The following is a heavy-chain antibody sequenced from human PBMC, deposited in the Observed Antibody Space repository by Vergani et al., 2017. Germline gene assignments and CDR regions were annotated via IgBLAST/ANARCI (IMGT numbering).Heavy chain of an antibody. CDR1: GFTSSYYG. D-gene: IGHD6-6*01. J-gene: IGHJ4*02. CDR2: IQKDGIDK. Sequence: QVHLVESGGGVVQPGRSLRLSCVVSGFTSSYYGMHWVRQAPGKGLEWVALIQKDGIDKFYADSVRGRFTISRDISKNTLYLEMNSLSAEDTALYHCVKDRPVFDEWGQGTLVSVS. V-gene: IGHV3-30*18. CDR3: VKDRPVFDE.